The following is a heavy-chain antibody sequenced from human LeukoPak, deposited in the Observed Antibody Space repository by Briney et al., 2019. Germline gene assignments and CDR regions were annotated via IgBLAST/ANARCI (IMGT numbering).Heavy chain of an antibody. J-gene: IGHJ4*02. Sequence: GGSLRLSCAASGFAFNTFWMSWVRQAPGKGLEWVANIKQDGSEKYYVDSVKGRFTISRDNAKNSLYLQMNSLRAEDTAVYYCARDSTGFDYWGQGTLVTVSS. CDR2: IKQDGSEK. D-gene: IGHD2-2*01. V-gene: IGHV3-7*01. CDR1: GFAFNTFW. CDR3: ARDSTGFDY.